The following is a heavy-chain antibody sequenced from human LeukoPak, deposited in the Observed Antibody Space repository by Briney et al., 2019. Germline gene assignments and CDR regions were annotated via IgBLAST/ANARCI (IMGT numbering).Heavy chain of an antibody. J-gene: IGHJ6*03. CDR1: GGSISSHY. CDR3: ARGQYCSSTSCYNAYYYMDV. D-gene: IGHD2-2*02. CDR2: IYYSGST. Sequence: PSETLSLTCTVSGGSISSHYWSWIRQPPGKGLEWIGYIYYSGSTNYNPSLKSRVTISVDTSKNQFSLELSSVTAADTAVYYCARGQYCSSTSCYNAYYYMDVWGKGTTVTVSS. V-gene: IGHV4-59*11.